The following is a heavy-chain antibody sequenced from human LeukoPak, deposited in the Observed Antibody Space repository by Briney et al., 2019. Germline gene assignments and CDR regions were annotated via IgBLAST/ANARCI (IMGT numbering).Heavy chain of an antibody. V-gene: IGHV1-2*02. D-gene: IGHD6-13*01. J-gene: IGHJ5*01. CDR1: GYTFTDYY. CDR2: INPKSGDT. CDR3: ARGYSSSWRLPGDS. Sequence: ASVKVSCKASGYTFTDYYVHWLRQAPGQGLEWMGWINPKSGDTNDAQKFQGRVTMTRDTSINTAYMELSSLRSDDTAVYYCARGYSSSWRLPGDSWGQGTLVTVSS.